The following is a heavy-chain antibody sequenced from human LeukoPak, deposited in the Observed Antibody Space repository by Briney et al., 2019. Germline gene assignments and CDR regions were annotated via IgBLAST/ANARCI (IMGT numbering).Heavy chain of an antibody. Sequence: ASVKVSCKASGYTFTSYDINWVRQATGQGLEWMGWMNPNSGNTGYAQKFQGRVTMTRNTSISTAYMELSSLRSEDTAVYYCARVLSSGWYCDYWGQGTLVTVSS. CDR1: GYTFTSYD. CDR3: ARVLSSGWYCDY. CDR2: MNPNSGNT. D-gene: IGHD6-19*01. V-gene: IGHV1-8*01. J-gene: IGHJ4*02.